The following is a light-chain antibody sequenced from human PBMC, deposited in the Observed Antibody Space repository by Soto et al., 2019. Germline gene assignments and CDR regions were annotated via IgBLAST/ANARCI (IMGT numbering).Light chain of an antibody. CDR2: DAS. J-gene: IGKJ5*01. V-gene: IGKV3-11*01. CDR1: QSVSSY. CDR3: QQRSNWPLIT. Sequence: IVLTQSPATLYLSPGERATLSCSSSQSVSSYLAWYQQKPGQAPRLLIYDASNRATGIPARFSGSGSGTDFTLTISSLEPEDFAVYYCQQRSNWPLITFGQGTRLEIK.